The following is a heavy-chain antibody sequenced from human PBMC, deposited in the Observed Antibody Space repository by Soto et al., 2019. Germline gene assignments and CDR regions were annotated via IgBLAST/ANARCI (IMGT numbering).Heavy chain of an antibody. CDR2: IYYSGST. CDR1: GGSVSSGSYY. J-gene: IGHJ5*02. V-gene: IGHV4-61*01. D-gene: IGHD2-2*02. Sequence: SETLSLTCTVSGGSVSSGSYYWSWIRQPPGKGLEWIGYIYYSGSTNYNPSLKSRVTISVDTSKNQFSLKLSSVTAADTAVYYCARGVVVPAAIHPNWFDPWGQGTLVTVSS. CDR3: ARGVVVPAAIHPNWFDP.